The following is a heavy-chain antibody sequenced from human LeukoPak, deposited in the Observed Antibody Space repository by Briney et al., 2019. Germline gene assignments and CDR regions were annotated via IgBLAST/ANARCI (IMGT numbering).Heavy chain of an antibody. CDR1: GFNFGSDA. V-gene: IGHV3-33*01. CDR3: ARDEFGN. J-gene: IGHJ4*02. Sequence: GGSLRLSCTASGFNFGSDAMHWVRQAPGKGLEWVAVIWYDGSNKYYADSVKGRFTISRDNSKNTLYLQMNSLRAEDTAVYYCARDEFGNWGQGTLVTVSS. CDR2: IWYDGSNK. D-gene: IGHD3-10*01.